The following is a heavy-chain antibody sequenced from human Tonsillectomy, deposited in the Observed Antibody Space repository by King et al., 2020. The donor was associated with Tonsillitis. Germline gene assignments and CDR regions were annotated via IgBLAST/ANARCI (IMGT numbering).Heavy chain of an antibody. J-gene: IGHJ6*02. D-gene: IGHD1-1*01. V-gene: IGHV3-7*01. CDR3: ASQASRYLYGLDV. CDR2: IKEDGSEK. CDR1: GFTFTNYC. Sequence: VQLVESGGGLVQPGGSLRLSCAASGFTFTNYCMAWVRQAPGKGLEWVANIKEDGSEKYYVDSVEGRFTISRDNAKNSLYLQMSSLRAEDTAVYFCASQASRYLYGLDVWGQGATVTVSS.